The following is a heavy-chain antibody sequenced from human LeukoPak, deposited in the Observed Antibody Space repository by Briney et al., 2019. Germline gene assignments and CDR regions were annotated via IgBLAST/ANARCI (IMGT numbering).Heavy chain of an antibody. J-gene: IGHJ4*02. CDR1: GFTFSTYA. CDR2: ISDDGRHN. Sequence: GGSLRLSCAASGFTFSTYAMNWVRQAPGKGLEWVAVISDDGRHNYYADSVKGRFTISRDNSKNTLYLRMNSLRAEDTAVYYCAREFSDGGWHYYFDYWGQGTLVTVSS. D-gene: IGHD6-19*01. CDR3: AREFSDGGWHYYFDY. V-gene: IGHV3-30*04.